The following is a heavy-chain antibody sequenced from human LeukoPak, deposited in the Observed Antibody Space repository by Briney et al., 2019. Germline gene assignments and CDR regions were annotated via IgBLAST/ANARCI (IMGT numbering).Heavy chain of an antibody. J-gene: IGHJ6*03. CDR3: ARAPWGSRSHRGYYMDV. Sequence: SETLSLTCTVSGGSISTYYWSWIRQPPGKGPEYIGYIYYSGSTNYNPSLKSRVTISVDTSKNQFSLKLSSVTAADTAVYYCARAPWGSRSHRGYYMDVWGKGTTVTVSS. V-gene: IGHV4-59*01. D-gene: IGHD2-15*01. CDR1: GGSISTYY. CDR2: IYYSGST.